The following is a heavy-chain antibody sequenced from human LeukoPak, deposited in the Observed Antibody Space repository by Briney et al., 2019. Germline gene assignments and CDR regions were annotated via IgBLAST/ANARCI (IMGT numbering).Heavy chain of an antibody. J-gene: IGHJ4*02. CDR1: GYTFTSYG. CDR2: MDPNSGNT. D-gene: IGHD6-13*01. V-gene: IGHV1-8*03. Sequence: ASVKVSCKASGYTFTSYGINWVRQAPGQGLEWMGWMDPNSGNTGYAQKFQGRVTITRNTSISTAYMELSSLRSEDTAVYYCAREAYSSSRDSDYWGQGTLVTVSS. CDR3: AREAYSSSRDSDY.